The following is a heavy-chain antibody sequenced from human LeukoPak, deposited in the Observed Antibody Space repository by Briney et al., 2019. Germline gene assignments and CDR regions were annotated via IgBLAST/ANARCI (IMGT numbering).Heavy chain of an antibody. D-gene: IGHD3-22*01. J-gene: IGHJ4*02. CDR1: GFTFSSYS. V-gene: IGHV3-23*01. Sequence: PGASLRLSCAASGFTFSSYSMSWVRQAPGKGLEWVSSIRDNGATTYHADSVKGRFTISRDNSKNTAYLQMNSLRAEDTAVYFCAKGNRGYYYDYWGQGTLVTVSS. CDR2: IRDNGATT. CDR3: AKGNRGYYYDY.